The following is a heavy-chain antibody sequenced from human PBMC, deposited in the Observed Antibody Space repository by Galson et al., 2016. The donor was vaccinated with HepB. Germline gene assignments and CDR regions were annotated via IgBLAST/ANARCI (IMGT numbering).Heavy chain of an antibody. D-gene: IGHD1-7*01. CDR2: IFRSGKS. Sequence: TLSLTCTVSGDSISTSDYYWSWIRQPPGKDLEWIGYIFRSGKSYYNPSLNSRVTISIDMSERQFSLKLSSVTAADTAVYYCAGVDETIDYWGQGTLVSVSS. CDR1: GDSISTSDYY. V-gene: IGHV4-30-4*01. CDR3: AGVDETIDY. J-gene: IGHJ4*02.